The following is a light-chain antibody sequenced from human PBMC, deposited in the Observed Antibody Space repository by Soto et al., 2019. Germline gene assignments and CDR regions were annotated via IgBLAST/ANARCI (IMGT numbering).Light chain of an antibody. J-gene: IGLJ2*01. CDR3: SSYSGNNNLI. CDR2: EVS. CDR1: SSDVGGGYNY. Sequence: QSALTQPPSASGSPGQSVTISCTGTSSDVGGGYNYVSWYQHHPGKVPKLMIYEVSKRPSGVPDRFYGSKSGNTASLTVSGLQADDEADYFCSSYSGNNNLIFGGGTKVTVL. V-gene: IGLV2-8*01.